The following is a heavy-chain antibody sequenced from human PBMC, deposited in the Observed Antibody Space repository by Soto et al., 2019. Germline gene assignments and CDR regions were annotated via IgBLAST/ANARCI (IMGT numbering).Heavy chain of an antibody. Sequence: QVHLVESGGGVVQPGRSLRLSCAASGFTFSTYAMHWVRQAPGKGLEWVAFMSNDGSNTYYADSVKGRFTISRDNSKNTLYLQMNSLRPEDTAAYYCARELISSTSPVEFDSWGQGTLVTVSS. CDR1: GFTFSTYA. CDR3: ARELISSTSPVEFDS. V-gene: IGHV3-30-3*01. J-gene: IGHJ4*02. CDR2: MSNDGSNT. D-gene: IGHD6-13*01.